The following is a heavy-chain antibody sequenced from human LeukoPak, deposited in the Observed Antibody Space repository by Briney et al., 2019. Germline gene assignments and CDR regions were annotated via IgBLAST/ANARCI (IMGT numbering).Heavy chain of an antibody. Sequence: GGSLRLSCAASGFTFSDYYMSWIRQAPGKGLEWVSYISSSGSTIYYADSVKGRFTISRDNAKNSLYLQMNRLRAEDTAVYYCAREVGECSSSWRGGYWGQGTLVTVSS. J-gene: IGHJ4*02. CDR1: GFTFSDYY. D-gene: IGHD6-13*01. V-gene: IGHV3-11*01. CDR3: AREVGECSSSWRGGY. CDR2: ISSSGSTI.